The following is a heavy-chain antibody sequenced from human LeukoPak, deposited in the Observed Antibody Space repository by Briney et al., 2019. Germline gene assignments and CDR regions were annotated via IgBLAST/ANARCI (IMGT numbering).Heavy chain of an antibody. D-gene: IGHD2-8*01. CDR1: GFTFSSYA. CDR3: ASCKWDIVLMVYAIGGDGNAFDI. CDR2: ISGSGGST. V-gene: IGHV3-23*01. J-gene: IGHJ3*02. Sequence: PGGSLRLSCAASGFTFSSYAMSWVRQAPGKGLEWVSAISGSGGSTYYADSVKGRFTISRDNSKNTLYLQMNSLRAEDTAVYYCASCKWDIVLMVYAIGGDGNAFDIWGQGTMVTVSS.